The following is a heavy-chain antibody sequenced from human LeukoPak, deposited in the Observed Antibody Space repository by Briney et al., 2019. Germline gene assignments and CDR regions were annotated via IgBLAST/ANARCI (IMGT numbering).Heavy chain of an antibody. Sequence: SETLSLTCTVSGGSISSYYWSWIRQPAGKGLEWIGRIYTSGSITYNPSLKSRVSMSVDTSKNQFSLKLSSVTAADTAVYYCARAAGKYYDFWSGLSEPDYWGQGTLVTVSS. D-gene: IGHD3-3*01. J-gene: IGHJ4*02. CDR2: IYTSGSI. CDR1: GGSISSYY. CDR3: ARAAGKYYDFWSGLSEPDY. V-gene: IGHV4-4*07.